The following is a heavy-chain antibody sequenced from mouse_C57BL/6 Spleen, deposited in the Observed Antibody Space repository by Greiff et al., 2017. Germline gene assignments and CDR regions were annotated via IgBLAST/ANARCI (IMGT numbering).Heavy chain of an antibody. J-gene: IGHJ1*03. CDR1: GFNIKDYY. D-gene: IGHD2-3*01. V-gene: IGHV14-2*01. CDR3: ARWGLYDYGYFDV. CDR2: IDPEDGET. Sequence: VQLKESGAELVKPGASVKLSCTASGFNIKDYYMHWVKQRTEQGLEWIGRIDPEDGETKYAQKFQGKATITADTSSNTAYLQLSSLTSEDTAVYYCARWGLYDYGYFDVWGTGTTVTVSS.